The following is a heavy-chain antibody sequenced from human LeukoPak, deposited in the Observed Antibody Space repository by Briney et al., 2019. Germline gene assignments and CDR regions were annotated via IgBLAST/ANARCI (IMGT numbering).Heavy chain of an antibody. CDR1: GFTVSGDY. CDR2: IYSADTT. Sequence: GRSLRLSCAASGFTVSGDYMTWVRQAPGKGLEWVSIIYSADTTYYADSVRGRFTISRDNSKNTLYLQMNSLRAEDSAVYYCAREDRWMGGFDYWGQGTLVTVSS. CDR3: AREDRWMGGFDY. D-gene: IGHD2-15*01. V-gene: IGHV3-66*01. J-gene: IGHJ4*02.